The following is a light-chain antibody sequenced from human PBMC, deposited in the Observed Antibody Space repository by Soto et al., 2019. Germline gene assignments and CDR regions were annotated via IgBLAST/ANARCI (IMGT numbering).Light chain of an antibody. J-gene: IGLJ3*02. V-gene: IGLV2-8*01. CDR2: EVS. CDR3: ISYAGSNRV. CDR1: SSDVGGYNY. Sequence: QSALTQPPSASGSPGQSVTISCTGTSSDVGGYNYVSWYQQHPGKAPKLMIYEVSKWPSGVPDRFSGSKSGNTASLTVSGLQAEDEADYYCISYAGSNRVFGGGTKLTVL.